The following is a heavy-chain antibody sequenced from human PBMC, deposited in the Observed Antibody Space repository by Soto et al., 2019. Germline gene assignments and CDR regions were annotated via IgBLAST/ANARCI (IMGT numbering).Heavy chain of an antibody. CDR3: SRQASDFWSGKPQYYMDV. CDR1: GFTFSGSA. V-gene: IGHV3-73*01. CDR2: IRSKPNNYAT. Sequence: EVQLVESGGGLVQPGGSLKLSCATSGFTFSGSAMHWVRQASGKGLAWVGRIRSKPNNYATAYGASVKGRFTISRDDSKNTACLQMNSLNTEDTAVYYCSRQASDFWSGKPQYYMDVWGKGTTVTVSS. J-gene: IGHJ6*03. D-gene: IGHD3-3*01.